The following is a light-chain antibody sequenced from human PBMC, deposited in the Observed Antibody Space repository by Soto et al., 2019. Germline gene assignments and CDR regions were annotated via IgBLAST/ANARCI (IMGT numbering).Light chain of an antibody. CDR2: DAS. CDR1: QDISNF. Sequence: DIPMTQSPSSLSASVGDRVTITCQASQDISNFLNWYQQKPGKAPKLLIYDASNLGAGVPSRFSGSGSGTDFIFTISSLRPEDIATYYCQQYDNLHTFGQGTKLEI. V-gene: IGKV1-33*01. CDR3: QQYDNLHT. J-gene: IGKJ2*01.